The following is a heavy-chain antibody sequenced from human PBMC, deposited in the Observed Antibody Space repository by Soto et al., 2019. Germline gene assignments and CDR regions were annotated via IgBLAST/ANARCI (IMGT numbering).Heavy chain of an antibody. CDR2: MYHSGST. J-gene: IGHJ4*02. Sequence: TLCLTCAVSGGSIGSCGYCWSWLPQPPGKGLEWIGHMYHSGSTYYNPSLKRRVTISVDRSKNQFSLKLSSVTAADTAVYYGDSVPDYWGQGSLVTVLS. CDR1: GGSIGSCGYC. V-gene: IGHV4-30-2*01. CDR3: DSVPDY. D-gene: IGHD2-2*01.